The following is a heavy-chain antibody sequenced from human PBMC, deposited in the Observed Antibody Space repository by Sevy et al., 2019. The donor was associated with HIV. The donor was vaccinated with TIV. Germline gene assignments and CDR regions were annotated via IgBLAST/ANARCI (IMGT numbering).Heavy chain of an antibody. CDR2: LSFGCGKI. V-gene: IGHV3-23*01. CDR3: AREGCTKPHDY. CDR1: GFTFNIYS. D-gene: IGHD2-8*01. Sequence: GGSLRLSCAASGFTFNIYSMSWVRQTPGKGLEWVATLSFGCGKINHANSVKGRFTMSRADSKNTGYLQMNNLRVEDTAIYYCAREGCTKPHDYWGQGTLVTVSS. J-gene: IGHJ4*02.